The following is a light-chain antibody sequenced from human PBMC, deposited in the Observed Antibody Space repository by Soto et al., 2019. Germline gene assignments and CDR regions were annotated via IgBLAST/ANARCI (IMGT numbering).Light chain of an antibody. J-gene: IGLJ2*01. CDR3: SSFAGSNEVV. CDR2: EVT. CDR1: SSDIGGYNY. Sequence: QSALTQPPSASGSPGQSVPISCTGTSSDIGGYNYVSWYQQHPGKAPKVMIYEVTKRPSGVPDRFSGSKSGNTASLTVSGLQAEDEADYYCSSFAGSNEVVFGGGTKLTVL. V-gene: IGLV2-8*01.